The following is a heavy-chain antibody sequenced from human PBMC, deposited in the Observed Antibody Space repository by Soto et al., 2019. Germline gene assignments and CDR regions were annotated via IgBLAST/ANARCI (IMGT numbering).Heavy chain of an antibody. CDR2: ISYDGSNK. D-gene: IGHD4-4*01. V-gene: IGHV3-30-3*01. CDR1: GFTLSSYA. CDR3: ARPLWRDDYNWGYFDL. Sequence: GGSLRLSCAASGFTLSSYAMHWVRQAPGKGLEWVAVISYDGSNKYYADSVKGRFTISRDNSKNTLYLQMNSLRAEDTAVYYCARPLWRDDYNWGYFDLWGRGTLVTVSS. J-gene: IGHJ2*01.